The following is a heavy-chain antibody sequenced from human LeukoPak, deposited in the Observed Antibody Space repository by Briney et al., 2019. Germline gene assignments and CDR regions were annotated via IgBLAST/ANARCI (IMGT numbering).Heavy chain of an antibody. Sequence: PGASLRLSCAATGLTVSSNFMSWVRQAPGKGLEWVAVISLDGKVSYYADSVKGRFTISRDNSKNTLDLQMNSLRPEDTAVYYCAKEFSATPRAAAQSGDAFDVWGQGTMVTVSS. CDR2: ISLDGKVS. CDR1: GLTVSSNF. CDR3: AKEFSATPRAAAQSGDAFDV. J-gene: IGHJ3*01. D-gene: IGHD6-25*01. V-gene: IGHV3-30*18.